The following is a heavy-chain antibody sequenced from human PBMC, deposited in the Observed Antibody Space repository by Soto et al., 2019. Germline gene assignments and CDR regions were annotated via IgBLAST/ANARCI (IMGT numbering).Heavy chain of an antibody. J-gene: IGHJ6*04. V-gene: IGHV3-23*01. CDR3: ARANTAGLTGYYFAMDV. Sequence: DVQLLESGGAVVQPGGSLRLSCAASGFTFRSHTMAWVRQGPGKGLEWVSAIRGSGDSTEYADSVKGRFTVSRDNYSNSLLLQMNNLRGDDPALYYCARANTAGLTGYYFAMDVWGEGTTVTVSS. CDR2: IRGSGDST. D-gene: IGHD6-13*01. CDR1: GFTFRSHT.